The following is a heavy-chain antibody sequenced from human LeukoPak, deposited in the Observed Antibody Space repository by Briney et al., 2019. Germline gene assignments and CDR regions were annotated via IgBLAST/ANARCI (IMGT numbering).Heavy chain of an antibody. Sequence: GGSLRLSCAASGFTFSSYAMHWVRQAPGKGLEWVAVISYDGSNKYYADSVKGRFTISRDTSKNTLYLQMNSRRAEDTAVYYCARGQGTSCSDYWGQGTLVTVSS. CDR1: GFTFSSYA. D-gene: IGHD2-2*01. CDR2: ISYDGSNK. CDR3: ARGQGTSCSDY. V-gene: IGHV3-30*01. J-gene: IGHJ4*02.